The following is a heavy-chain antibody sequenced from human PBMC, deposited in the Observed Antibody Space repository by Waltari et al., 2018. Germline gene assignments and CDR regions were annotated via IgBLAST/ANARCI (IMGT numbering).Heavy chain of an antibody. Sequence: QVQLQQWGAGLLKPSETLSLTCAVYGGSSSGYYCSWIRQPPGKGLEWIGEINHSGSTNYNPSLKSRVTISVDTSKNQFSLKLSSVTAADTAVYYCARRSSWYGDWFDPWGQGTLVTVSS. J-gene: IGHJ5*02. CDR2: INHSGST. CDR3: ARRSSWYGDWFDP. D-gene: IGHD6-13*01. V-gene: IGHV4-34*01. CDR1: GGSSSGYY.